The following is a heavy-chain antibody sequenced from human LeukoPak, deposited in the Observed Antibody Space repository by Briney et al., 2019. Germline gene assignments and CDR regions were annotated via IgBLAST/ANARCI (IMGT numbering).Heavy chain of an antibody. J-gene: IGHJ4*02. CDR3: LWGRTYYYGSGSYNPGYYFDY. CDR1: GFTFSSYA. D-gene: IGHD3-10*01. V-gene: IGHV3-30-3*01. Sequence: PGGSLRLSCAASGFTFSSYAMHWVRQAPGKGLEWVAVISYDGSNKYYADSVKGRFTISRDNSKNTLYLQMNSLRAEDTAVYYCLWGRTYYYGSGSYNPGYYFDYWGQGTLVTVSS. CDR2: ISYDGSNK.